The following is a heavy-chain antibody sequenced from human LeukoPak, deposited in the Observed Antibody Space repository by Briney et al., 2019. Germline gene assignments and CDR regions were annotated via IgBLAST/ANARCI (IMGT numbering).Heavy chain of an antibody. Sequence: ASVKVSCKASGYTFTSYDINWVRQATGQGLEWMGWMNPNSGNTGYAQKFQGRVTMTRNTSISTAYMELSSLRSEDTAVYYCARDSITYYYDSRYGMDVWGQGTTATVSS. V-gene: IGHV1-8*01. CDR1: GYTFTSYD. CDR3: ARDSITYYYDSRYGMDV. CDR2: MNPNSGNT. J-gene: IGHJ6*02. D-gene: IGHD3-22*01.